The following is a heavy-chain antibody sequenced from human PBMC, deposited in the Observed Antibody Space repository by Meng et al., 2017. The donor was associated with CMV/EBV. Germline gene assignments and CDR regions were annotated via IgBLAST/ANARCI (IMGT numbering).Heavy chain of an antibody. D-gene: IGHD2-2*01. CDR2: IYSGGST. CDR3: ARDLNVGVPAAMGGTTAKNKLGDYYYGMDV. J-gene: IGHJ6*02. Sequence: GGSLRLSCAASGFTVSSNYMSWVRQAPGKGLEWVSVIYSGGSTYYADSVKGRFTISRDNSKNTLYLQMNSLRAEDTAVYYCARDLNVGVPAAMGGTTAKNKLGDYYYGMDVWGQGTTVTVSS. V-gene: IGHV3-66*02. CDR1: GFTVSSNY.